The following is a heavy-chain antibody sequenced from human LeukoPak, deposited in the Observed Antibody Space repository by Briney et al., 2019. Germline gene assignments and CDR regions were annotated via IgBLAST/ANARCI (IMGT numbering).Heavy chain of an antibody. Sequence: GGSLRLSCAASGFPFGDYSMHWVRQAPGKGLEWVTLISYEEKKYYADSVRGRFTISRDNSRNTMSLQMSSLRPDDTAVYYCARQTPYSGSSVDFWGQGTLDTVSS. CDR1: GFPFGDYS. J-gene: IGHJ4*02. D-gene: IGHD6-6*01. CDR2: ISYEEKK. V-gene: IGHV3-30*15. CDR3: ARQTPYSGSSVDF.